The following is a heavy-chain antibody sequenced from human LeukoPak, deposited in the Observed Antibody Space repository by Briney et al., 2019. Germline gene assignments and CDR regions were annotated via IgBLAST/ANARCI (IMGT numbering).Heavy chain of an antibody. V-gene: IGHV3-23*01. CDR3: AKDLLGIRGDFVY. J-gene: IGHJ4*02. Sequence: PGGSLRLSCAASGFTFSDFAMSWVRQAPGKGLEWVSVISGSGSLTYFADSAKGRFTISRDNSKNTLYLQMNSLRAEDTAVYYCAKDLLGIRGDFVYWGQGTLVAAAS. CDR2: ISGSGSLT. CDR1: GFTFSDFA. D-gene: IGHD3-10*01.